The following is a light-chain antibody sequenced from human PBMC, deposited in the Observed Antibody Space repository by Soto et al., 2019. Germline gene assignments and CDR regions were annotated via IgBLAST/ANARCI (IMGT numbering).Light chain of an antibody. CDR1: QSVSSSY. Sequence: EIVLTQSPGTLSLSPGERATLSCRASQSVSSSYLAWYQQKPGQAPRLLIYGASSRATGTPDRFSGSGSGTDFTLTINSLEPEDFALYYCQQYGSSPPTFGQGTKVEIK. CDR3: QQYGSSPPT. CDR2: GAS. J-gene: IGKJ1*01. V-gene: IGKV3-20*01.